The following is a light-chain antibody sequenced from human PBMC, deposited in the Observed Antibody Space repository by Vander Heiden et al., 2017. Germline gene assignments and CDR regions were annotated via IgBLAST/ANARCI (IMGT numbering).Light chain of an antibody. CDR3: QQLNSYPRYT. CDR1: QGISSY. CDR2: AAS. Sequence: DIQLTQSPSSLSASVGDRVTITCRGSQGISSYLAWYQQKPGKAPKLLLYAASTLQSGVPSRFSGSGSGTEFTLTISSLQPEDFATYYYQQLNSYPRYTFGQGTKLEIK. J-gene: IGKJ2*01. V-gene: IGKV1-9*01.